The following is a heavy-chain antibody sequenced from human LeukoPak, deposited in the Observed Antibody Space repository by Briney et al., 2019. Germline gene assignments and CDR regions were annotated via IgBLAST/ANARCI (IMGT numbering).Heavy chain of an antibody. CDR1: GFTFSNAW. CDR2: IKSKTDGGTT. CDR3: TTGIAVAGTRILDY. D-gene: IGHD6-19*01. V-gene: IGHV3-15*01. Sequence: GGSLRLSCAASGFTFSNAWMSWVRQAPGKGLEWVGRIKSKTDGGTTDYAAPVEGRFTISRDDSKNTLYLQMNSLKTEDTAVYYCTTGIAVAGTRILDYWGQGTLVTVSS. J-gene: IGHJ4*02.